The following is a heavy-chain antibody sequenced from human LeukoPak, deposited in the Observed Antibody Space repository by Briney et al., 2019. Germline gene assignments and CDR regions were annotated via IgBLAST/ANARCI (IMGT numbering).Heavy chain of an antibody. CDR3: ARGSRELRLLGDY. CDR2: MNPNSGNT. J-gene: IGHJ4*02. CDR1: GYTFTSYD. D-gene: IGHD1-26*01. V-gene: IGHV1-8*03. Sequence: ASVKVSCKASGYTFTSYDINWVRQATGQGLEWMGWMNPNSGNTGYAQKFQGRVTITRNTSISTAYMELSSLRSEDTAVYYCARGSRELRLLGDYWGQGTLVTVSS.